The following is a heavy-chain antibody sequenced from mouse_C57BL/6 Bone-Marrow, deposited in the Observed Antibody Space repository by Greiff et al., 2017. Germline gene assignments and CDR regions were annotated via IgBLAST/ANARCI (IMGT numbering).Heavy chain of an antibody. V-gene: IGHV6-3*01. CDR2: IRLKSDNYAT. J-gene: IGHJ2*01. Sequence: EVMLVESGGGLVQPGGSMKLSCVASGFTFSNYWMNWVRQSPEKGLEWVAQIRLKSDNYATHYAESVKGRFTISRDDSKSSVYLQMNNLRAEDTGIYYCTKYYGSSYYFDYWGQGTTLTVSS. D-gene: IGHD1-1*01. CDR3: TKYYGSSYYFDY. CDR1: GFTFSNYW.